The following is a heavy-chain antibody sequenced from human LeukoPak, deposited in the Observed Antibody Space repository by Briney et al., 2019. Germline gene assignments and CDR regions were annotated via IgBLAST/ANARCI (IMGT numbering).Heavy chain of an antibody. J-gene: IGHJ4*02. D-gene: IGHD5-18*01. Sequence: GGSLRLSCAASEFSVGSNYMTWVRQAPGKGLEGVANIKQDGSEKYYVDSGKGRFTSSRDNAKNSLYLQMNSLRAEDTAVYYCARDGIQLWLRIYDYWGQGTLVTVSS. CDR3: ARDGIQLWLRIYDY. CDR1: EFSVGSNY. V-gene: IGHV3-7*01. CDR2: IKQDGSEK.